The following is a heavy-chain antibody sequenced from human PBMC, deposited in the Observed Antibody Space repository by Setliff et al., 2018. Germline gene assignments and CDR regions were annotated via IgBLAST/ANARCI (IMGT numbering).Heavy chain of an antibody. Sequence: GESLKLSCAASGFAFSTYAVGWVRQAPGKGLEWVSIFYDSRGDTYYADSVKGRFTVSKDNSKNTMYLQMNSLRDEDTAIYFCAKCTSWDSHYPYFDYWGQGALVTVSS. D-gene: IGHD4-4*01. CDR1: GFAFSTYA. CDR3: AKCTSWDSHYPYFDY. CDR2: FYDSRGDT. V-gene: IGHV3-23*03. J-gene: IGHJ4*02.